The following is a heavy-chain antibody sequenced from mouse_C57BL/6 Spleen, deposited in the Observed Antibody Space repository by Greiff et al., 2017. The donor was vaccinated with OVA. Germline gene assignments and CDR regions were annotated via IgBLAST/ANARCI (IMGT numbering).Heavy chain of an antibody. Sequence: VKLMESGAELVKPGASVKISCKASGYAFSSYWMNWVKQRPGKGLEWIGQIYPGDGDTNYNGKFKGKATLTADKSSSTAYMQLSSLTSEDSAVYFCARGGLTTVVDWYFDVWGTGTTVTVSS. V-gene: IGHV1-80*01. CDR2: IYPGDGDT. CDR1: GYAFSSYW. CDR3: ARGGLTTVVDWYFDV. D-gene: IGHD1-1*01. J-gene: IGHJ1*03.